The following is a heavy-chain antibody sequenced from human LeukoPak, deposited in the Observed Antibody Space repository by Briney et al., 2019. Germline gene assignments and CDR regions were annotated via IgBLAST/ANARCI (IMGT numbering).Heavy chain of an antibody. D-gene: IGHD4-17*01. Sequence: PSETLSLTCTVSGGSISIYYWSWIRQPAGKGLEWIGRIYRSGNTNYNPSLKSRVTMSVDTSKNQFSLKLSSVTAADTAVYYCARGYCTVTMFGYWGQGTLVTVSS. CDR2: IYRSGNT. CDR3: ARGYCTVTMFGY. J-gene: IGHJ4*02. CDR1: GGSISIYY. V-gene: IGHV4-4*07.